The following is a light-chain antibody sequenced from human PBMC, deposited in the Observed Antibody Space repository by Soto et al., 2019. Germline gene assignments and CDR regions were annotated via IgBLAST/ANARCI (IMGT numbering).Light chain of an antibody. J-gene: IGKJ5*01. V-gene: IGKV3-20*01. CDR1: QTVIRY. CDR2: DAS. Sequence: SAATLSFSPMERASLSCRASQTVIRYLACYQQNRGQAPRLLIYDASYRATGIPDRFSGSGSGTDFTLTISRVEHEDFAGYYCQQYVSLPITFGQGARLE. CDR3: QQYVSLPIT.